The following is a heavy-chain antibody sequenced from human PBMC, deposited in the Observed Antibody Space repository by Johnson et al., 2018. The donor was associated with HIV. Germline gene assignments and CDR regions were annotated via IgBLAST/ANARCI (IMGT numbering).Heavy chain of an antibody. J-gene: IGHJ3*02. CDR3: ARDTRQWDAFDI. CDR2: IGSGGST. V-gene: IGHV3-66*02. CDR1: EFTFSNYD. Sequence: VQLVESGGGLVQPGGSLRLSCAASEFTFSNYDMHWVRQATGKGLEWVSAIGSGGSTYYADSVKGRFTIARDNSKNTLYLQMNSLRAEDTAVYYCARDTRQWDAFDIWGQGTMVIVSS. D-gene: IGHD6-19*01.